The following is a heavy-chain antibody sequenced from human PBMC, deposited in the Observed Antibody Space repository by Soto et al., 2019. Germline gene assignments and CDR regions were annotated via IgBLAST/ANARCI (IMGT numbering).Heavy chain of an antibody. J-gene: IGHJ5*02. CDR2: IIPIFGTA. D-gene: IGHD3-22*01. CDR1: GGTFSSYA. V-gene: IGHV1-69*01. CDR3: ARDRGRITMIVVVSGWFDP. Sequence: QVQLVQSGAEVKKPGSSVKVSCKASGGTFSSYAISWVRQAPGQGLEWMGGIIPIFGTANYAQKFQGRVTITADESTSTAYMELSSLRSEDTAVYYCARDRGRITMIVVVSGWFDPWGQGTLVPVSS.